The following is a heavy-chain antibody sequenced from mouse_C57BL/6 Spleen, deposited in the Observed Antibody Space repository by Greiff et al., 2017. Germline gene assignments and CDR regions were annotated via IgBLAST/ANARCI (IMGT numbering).Heavy chain of an antibody. CDR1: GFTFSSYA. CDR2: ISAGGSYT. CDR3: ARSNFSYYFDY. J-gene: IGHJ2*01. Sequence: EVMLVESGGGLVKPGGSLKLSCAASGFTFSSYAMSWVRQTPEKRLEWVATISAGGSYTYYPDNVKGRFTISRDNAKNNLYLQMSHLKSEDTAMYYCARSNFSYYFDYWGQGTTLTVSS. V-gene: IGHV5-4*03. D-gene: IGHD4-1*01.